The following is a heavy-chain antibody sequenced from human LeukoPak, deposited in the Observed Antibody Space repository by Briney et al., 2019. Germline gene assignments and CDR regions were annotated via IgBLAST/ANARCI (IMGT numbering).Heavy chain of an antibody. CDR1: GFTFTSYT. V-gene: IGHV3-48*02. CDR3: ARGPPPHVTMTWFDP. CDR2: ISSRSDTI. D-gene: IGHD4/OR15-4a*01. J-gene: IGHJ5*02. Sequence: GGTLRLSCAASGFTFTSYTMNWVRQAPGKGLEWVSYISSRSDTIYYADSVKGRFTISRDNAKNSLYMQMNSLRDEDTAVYYCARGPPPHVTMTWFDPWGQGTLVTVSS.